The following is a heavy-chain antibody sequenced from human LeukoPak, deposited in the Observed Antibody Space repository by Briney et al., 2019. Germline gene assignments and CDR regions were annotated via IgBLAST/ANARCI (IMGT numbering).Heavy chain of an antibody. D-gene: IGHD3-10*01. CDR3: ARRLGGYYGSGSYYEDWYFDL. J-gene: IGHJ2*01. CDR1: RGTFSSYA. Sequence: SVKVSCKASRGTFSSYAISWVRQAPGQGLEWMGRIIPILGIANYAQKFQGRVMITADKSTSTAYMELGSLRSEDTAVYYCARRLGGYYGSGSYYEDWYFDLWGRGTLVTVSS. V-gene: IGHV1-69*04. CDR2: IIPILGIA.